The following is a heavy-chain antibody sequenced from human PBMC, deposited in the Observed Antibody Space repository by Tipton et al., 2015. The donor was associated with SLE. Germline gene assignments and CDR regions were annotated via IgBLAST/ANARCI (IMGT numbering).Heavy chain of an antibody. V-gene: IGHV4-61*02. D-gene: IGHD3-3*01. CDR2: IYVNGYT. CDR1: GASTSSGTYY. J-gene: IGHJ4*02. CDR3: ARGGEWSHDY. Sequence: TLSLTCTVSGASTSSGTYYWSWLRQSAGKGLEWLGRIYVNGYTNYNPSLESRVTMSIDKSESQFSLKMKSVTAADTAVYYCARGGEWSHDYWGQGTPVTVSS.